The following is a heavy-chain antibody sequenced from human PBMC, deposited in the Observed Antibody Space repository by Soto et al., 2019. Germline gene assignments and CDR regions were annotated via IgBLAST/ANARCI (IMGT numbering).Heavy chain of an antibody. CDR2: ISRSASDI. V-gene: IGHV3-11*01. J-gene: IGHJ6*02. CDR1: GLTFSDYS. Sequence: GGSLRVSCAASGLTFSDYSMNWVRQAPGKGLEWVSYISRSASDIYYADSVKGRFTISRDNAKNSLFLQMNSLRAEDTAVYYCATVGYCSSTSCQTRYYYYGMDVWGQGTTVTVSS. CDR3: ATVGYCSSTSCQTRYYYYGMDV. D-gene: IGHD2-2*03.